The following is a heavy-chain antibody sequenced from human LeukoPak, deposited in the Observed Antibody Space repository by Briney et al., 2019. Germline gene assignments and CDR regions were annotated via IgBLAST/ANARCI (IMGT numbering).Heavy chain of an antibody. CDR3: ARDLGSSGSYFDY. Sequence: GGSLRLPCAVSGFTVSSNYMSWVRQAPGKGLEWVSVIYSGGSAYYTDSVKGRFTFSRDNSKNTLYLQMNRLRPEDTALYYCARDLGSSGSYFDYWGQGTLVTVSS. V-gene: IGHV3-66*02. CDR1: GFTVSSNY. D-gene: IGHD6-19*01. J-gene: IGHJ4*02. CDR2: IYSGGSA.